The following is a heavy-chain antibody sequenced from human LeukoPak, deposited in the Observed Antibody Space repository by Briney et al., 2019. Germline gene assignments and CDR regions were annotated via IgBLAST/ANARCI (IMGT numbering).Heavy chain of an antibody. V-gene: IGHV4-4*07. J-gene: IGHJ4*02. CDR1: GGSISSYY. CDR2: TFDSGST. D-gene: IGHD3-10*01. Sequence: PSETLSLTCTVSGGSISSYYWSWIRQPAGKGLEWVGRTFDSGSTSYNPSLESRVTMSVDTPKNQFSLRLSSVTAADTAVYFCVREIPHYGIDYWGQGTLVTVSS. CDR3: VREIPHYGIDY.